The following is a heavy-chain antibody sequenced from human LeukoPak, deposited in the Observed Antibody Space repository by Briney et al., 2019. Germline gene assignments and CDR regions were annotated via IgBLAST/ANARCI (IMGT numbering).Heavy chain of an antibody. Sequence: GGSLRLSCAASGFTFSSYAMSWVRQAPGKGPEWVSAISGSGGSTYYADSVKGRFTISRDNSKNTLYLQMNSLRAEDTAVYYCAKDPARGRWLQLRYFDYWGQGTLVTVSS. V-gene: IGHV3-23*01. J-gene: IGHJ4*02. CDR2: ISGSGGST. CDR3: AKDPARGRWLQLRYFDY. CDR1: GFTFSSYA. D-gene: IGHD5-24*01.